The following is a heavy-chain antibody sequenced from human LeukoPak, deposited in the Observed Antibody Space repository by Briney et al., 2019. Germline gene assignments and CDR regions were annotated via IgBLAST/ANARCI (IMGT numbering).Heavy chain of an antibody. V-gene: IGHV4-61*02. D-gene: IGHD5-24*01. CDR2: IYTSGST. Sequence: PSETLSLTCTVSGGSISSGSYYWSWIRQPAGKGLEWIGRIYTSGSTNYNPSLKSRVTISVDTSKNQFSLKLISVTAADTAVYYCASRARGWPKDAEYFQHWGQGTLVTVSS. CDR1: GGSISSGSYY. J-gene: IGHJ1*01. CDR3: ASRARGWPKDAEYFQH.